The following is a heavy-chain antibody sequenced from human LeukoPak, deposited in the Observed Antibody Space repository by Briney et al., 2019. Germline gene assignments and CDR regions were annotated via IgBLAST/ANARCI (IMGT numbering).Heavy chain of an antibody. V-gene: IGHV4-39*01. D-gene: IGHD3-22*01. CDR2: IYYSGST. J-gene: IGHJ5*02. CDR3: ARQPVVVITTARGLLNWFDP. Sequence: SETLSLTCTVSGGSISSSSYYWGWIRQPPGKGLEWIGRIYYSGSTYYNPSLKRRVTISVDTSKNQFSLKLSSVTAEDTAVYYSARQPVVVITTARGLLNWFDPWGQGTLVTVSS. CDR1: GGSISSSSYY.